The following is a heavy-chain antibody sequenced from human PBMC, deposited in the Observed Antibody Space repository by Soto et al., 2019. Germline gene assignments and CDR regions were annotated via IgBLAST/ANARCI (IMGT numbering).Heavy chain of an antibody. Sequence: QVRLVQSGAEVKRPGASVKVSCRASGYTFVDYALHWVRQAPGQGLEWVGWMNPKTGNIKSSHKFEDRVSITRDTSTSTAYMELSGLRSEDTAVYFFTRDAVVAENWFDPWGQGTLGTVSS. D-gene: IGHD3-22*01. CDR1: GYTFVDYA. CDR3: TRDAVVAENWFDP. CDR2: MNPKTGNI. V-gene: IGHV1-3*01. J-gene: IGHJ5*02.